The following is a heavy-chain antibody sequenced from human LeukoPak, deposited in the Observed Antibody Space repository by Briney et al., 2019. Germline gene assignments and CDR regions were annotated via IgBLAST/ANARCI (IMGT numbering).Heavy chain of an antibody. CDR2: IYHSGST. CDR3: ARKSVAVRDAFDI. CDR1: GYSISSGYY. V-gene: IGHV4-38-2*02. D-gene: IGHD6-19*01. Sequence: PSETLSLTCTVSGYSISSGYYWGWIRQPPGKGLEWIGSIYHSGSTYYNPSLKSRVTISVDTSKNQFSLKLNSVTAADTAVYYCARKSVAVRDAFDIWGQGTMVTVSS. J-gene: IGHJ3*02.